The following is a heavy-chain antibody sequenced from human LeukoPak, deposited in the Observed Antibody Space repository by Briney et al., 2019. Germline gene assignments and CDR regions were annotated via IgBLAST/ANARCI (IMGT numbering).Heavy chain of an antibody. CDR2: IKQDGSEK. Sequence: GGSLRLSCAASGFTFSSYWMSWVRQAPGKGLEWVASIKQDGSEKYYVDSVKGRFTISRDNAKNSMYLQMNSLRAEDTALYYCARAPGEGWFDPWGQGTLVTVSS. J-gene: IGHJ5*02. CDR3: ARAPGEGWFDP. D-gene: IGHD4-17*01. CDR1: GFTFSSYW. V-gene: IGHV3-7*01.